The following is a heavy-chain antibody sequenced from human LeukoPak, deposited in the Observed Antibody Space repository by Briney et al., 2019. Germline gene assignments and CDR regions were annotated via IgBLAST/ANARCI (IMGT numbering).Heavy chain of an antibody. CDR3: ARDDPFGTYGTAAGQFDY. CDR2: INPSGGST. CDR1: GYTFTSYY. D-gene: IGHD6-13*01. Sequence: GASVKVSCKASGYTFTSYYMHWVRQAPGQGLEWMGIINPSGGSTSYAQKFQGRVTMTRDMSTSTVYMELSSLRSEDTAVYYCARDDPFGTYGTAAGQFDYWGQGTLVTVSS. J-gene: IGHJ4*02. V-gene: IGHV1-46*01.